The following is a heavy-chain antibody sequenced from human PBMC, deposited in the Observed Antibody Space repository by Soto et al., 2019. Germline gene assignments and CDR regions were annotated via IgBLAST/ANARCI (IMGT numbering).Heavy chain of an antibody. CDR3: AKERERFLEWLSPFDY. CDR2: ISYDGSNK. Sequence: GGSLRLSCAASGFTFSSYGMHWVRQAPGKGLEWVAVISYDGSNKYYADSVKGRFTISRDNSKNTLYLQMNSLRAEDTAVYYCAKERERFLEWLSPFDYWGQGTLVTVSS. CDR1: GFTFSSYG. V-gene: IGHV3-30*18. J-gene: IGHJ4*02. D-gene: IGHD3-3*01.